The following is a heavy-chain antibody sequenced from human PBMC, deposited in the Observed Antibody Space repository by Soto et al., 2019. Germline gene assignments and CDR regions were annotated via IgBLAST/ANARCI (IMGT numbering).Heavy chain of an antibody. D-gene: IGHD6-19*01. CDR2: IYYSGST. CDR1: GGSISSSSYY. V-gene: IGHV4-39*01. Sequence: SETLSLTCTVSGGSISSSSYYWGCIRQPPGKGLEWIGSIYYSGSTYYNPSLKSRVTISVDTSKNQFSLKLSSVTAADTAVYYCARQADDSSGWYCRPEYFQHWGQGTLVTVSS. J-gene: IGHJ1*01. CDR3: ARQADDSSGWYCRPEYFQH.